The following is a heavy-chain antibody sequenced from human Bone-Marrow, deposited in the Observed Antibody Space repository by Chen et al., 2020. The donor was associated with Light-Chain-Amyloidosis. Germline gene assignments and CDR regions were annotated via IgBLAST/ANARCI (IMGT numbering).Heavy chain of an antibody. CDR3: AIEAGVGITYYFDL. D-gene: IGHD3-3*01. CDR1: GFTFDEYG. Sequence: EVQLVESGGRGVRRGGSLRLSCAASGFTFDEYGMRWVRQAPGKGLEWVSGINWNVVRTGYADFVKGRFTISRDNAKNSLDLQMNTLSPEDTALYYCAIEAGVGITYYFDLWGPGTLVTVSS. V-gene: IGHV3-20*04. J-gene: IGHJ2*01. CDR2: INWNVVRT.